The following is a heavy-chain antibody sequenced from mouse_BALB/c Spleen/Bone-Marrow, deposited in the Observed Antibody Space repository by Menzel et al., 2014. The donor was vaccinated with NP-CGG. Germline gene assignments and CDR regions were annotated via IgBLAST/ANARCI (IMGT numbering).Heavy chain of an antibody. CDR1: GYSITSYYS. CDR2: IHYSGTT. D-gene: IGHD4-1*01. CDR3: ARFAGTPYTMDY. Sequence: EVNLVDSGPDLVKPSQSLSLTCTVTGYSITSYYSWHWIRQFPGNKLEWMGYIHYSGTTVYNPSLKSRISITRDTSNNQFFLQLNSVTTEDTATYYCARFAGTPYTMDYWGQGTSVTVSS. J-gene: IGHJ4*01. V-gene: IGHV3-1*02.